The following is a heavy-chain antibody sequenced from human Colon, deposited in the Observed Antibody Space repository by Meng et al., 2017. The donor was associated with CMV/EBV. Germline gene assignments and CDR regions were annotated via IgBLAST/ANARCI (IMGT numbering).Heavy chain of an antibody. V-gene: IGHV4-4*07. CDR2: ISTNRNT. CDR1: GGSLSTYY. Sequence: GSGTGLVKRSETLPLPSPVSGGSLSTYYWSWIRQPAGEGLEWLGRISTNRNTDYNPSLNSRATIWLDTSNNQFSLKLTSVTAADTAVYYCVRGGYSGTQTGGVQEYWGQGTLVTVSS. D-gene: IGHD5-12*01. J-gene: IGHJ4*02. CDR3: VRGGYSGTQTGGVQEY.